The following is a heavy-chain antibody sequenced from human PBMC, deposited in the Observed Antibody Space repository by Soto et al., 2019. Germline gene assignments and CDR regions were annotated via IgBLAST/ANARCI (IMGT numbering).Heavy chain of an antibody. CDR3: ARPRAPYYDFWSGYLDY. J-gene: IGHJ4*02. D-gene: IGHD3-3*01. Sequence: PGGSLRLSCAASGFTFSSYGMHWVRQAPGKGLEWVAVIWYDGSNKYYADSVKGRFTISRDNSKNTLYLQMNSLRAEDTAVYYCARPRAPYYDFWSGYLDYWGQGTLVTVSS. V-gene: IGHV3-33*01. CDR2: IWYDGSNK. CDR1: GFTFSSYG.